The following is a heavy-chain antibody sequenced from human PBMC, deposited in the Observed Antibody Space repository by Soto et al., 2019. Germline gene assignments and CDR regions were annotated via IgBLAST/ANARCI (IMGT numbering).Heavy chain of an antibody. CDR2: IYYSRST. D-gene: IGHD3-22*01. J-gene: IGHJ6*02. V-gene: IGHV4-59*08. CDR3: ARHPSRRYYDSSGYYYPLVYGMDV. Sequence: SETLFLTCTVSGGSISSYYWSWIRQPPGKGLEWIGYIYYSRSTNYNPSLKSRVTISVDTSKNQFSLKLSSVTAADTAVYYCARHPSRRYYDSSGYYYPLVYGMDVWGQGTTVTVS. CDR1: GGSISSYY.